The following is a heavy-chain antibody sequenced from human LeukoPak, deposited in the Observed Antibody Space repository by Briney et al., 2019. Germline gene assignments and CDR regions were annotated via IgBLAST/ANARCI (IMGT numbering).Heavy chain of an antibody. J-gene: IGHJ4*02. CDR3: ASNPRTTLLLDY. CDR1: GGTFSSYA. V-gene: IGHV1-69*05. D-gene: IGHD1-14*01. CDR2: IIPIFGTA. Sequence: ASVKVSCKASGGTFSSYAISWVRQAPGQGLAWMGRIIPIFGTANYAQKFQGRVTITTDESTSTAYMELSSLRSEDTAVYYCASNPRTTLLLDYWGQGTLVTVSS.